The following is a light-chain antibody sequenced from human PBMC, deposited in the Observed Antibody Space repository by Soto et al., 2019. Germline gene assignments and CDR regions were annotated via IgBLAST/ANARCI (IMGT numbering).Light chain of an antibody. Sequence: EIVMTKSPVTLSASPGERGTLSCRASQTVNINLAWYQQRHGQAPRVLIYGASNRASGIPDQFSGSGSGTDFTLTIRCLDLDDFALYFSKLYTDWPPLAFGGGNRVDI. CDR1: QTVNIN. CDR2: GAS. V-gene: IGKV3D-15*01. CDR3: KLYTDWPPLA. J-gene: IGKJ4*01.